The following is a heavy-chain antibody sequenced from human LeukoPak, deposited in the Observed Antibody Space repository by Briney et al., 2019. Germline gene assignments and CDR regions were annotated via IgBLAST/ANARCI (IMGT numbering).Heavy chain of an antibody. Sequence: ASVKVSCKASGYTFTSYGISWVRQAPGQGLEWMGWITAYNGKPNKAQKLQGRVTMTTDTSTSTAYMELRSLRSDDTAVYYCARDPDPQGYDFWSGYFPYYYYYYMDVWGKGTTVTVSS. J-gene: IGHJ6*03. D-gene: IGHD3-3*01. CDR3: ARDPDPQGYDFWSGYFPYYYYYYMDV. V-gene: IGHV1-18*01. CDR2: ITAYNGKP. CDR1: GYTFTSYG.